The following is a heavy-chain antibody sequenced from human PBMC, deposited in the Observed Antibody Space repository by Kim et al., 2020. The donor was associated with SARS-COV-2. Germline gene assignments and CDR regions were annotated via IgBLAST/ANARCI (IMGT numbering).Heavy chain of an antibody. V-gene: IGHV4-59*08. J-gene: IGHJ4*02. CDR1: GGSMTSYY. Sequence: SETLSLTCTVSGGSMTSYYWSWVRQPPGKGLEWIGYIYYTGSTHYNSSVKSRVTISVDTSKNQFSLKLSSVSGADTAVYYCARHPDYFGSGSHFDSWGQGTLVTVYS. D-gene: IGHD3-10*01. CDR3: ARHPDYFGSGSHFDS. CDR2: IYYTGST.